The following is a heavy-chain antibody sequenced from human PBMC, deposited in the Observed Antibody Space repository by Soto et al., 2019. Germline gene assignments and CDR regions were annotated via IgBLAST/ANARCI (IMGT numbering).Heavy chain of an antibody. J-gene: IGHJ5*02. V-gene: IGHV5-51*01. D-gene: IGHD2-2*01. CDR2: IYPGDSDT. Sequence: KVSCKGSGYSFTSYWIVWVRQMPGKGLEWMGIIYPGDSDTRYSPSFQGQVTISADKSISTAYLQWSSLKASDTAMYYCARRAVPAATYNWFDHWGQGTLVTVSS. CDR3: ARRAVPAATYNWFDH. CDR1: GYSFTSYW.